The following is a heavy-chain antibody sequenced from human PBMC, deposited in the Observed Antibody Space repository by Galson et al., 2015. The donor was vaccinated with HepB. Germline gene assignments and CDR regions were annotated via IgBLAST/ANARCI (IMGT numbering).Heavy chain of an antibody. CDR3: AKDSPVGTHILDSYGMDG. J-gene: IGHJ6*02. Sequence: SLRLSCAASGFTFSSYAMSWVRQAPGKGLEWVSVISGSAGTTYYADSVKGRFTISRDNSKNTLYLQMNSLRAEDTAVYYCAKDSPVGTHILDSYGMDGLGQGTTVTVSS. V-gene: IGHV3-23*01. CDR1: GFTFSSYA. D-gene: IGHD5-12*01. CDR2: ISGSAGTT.